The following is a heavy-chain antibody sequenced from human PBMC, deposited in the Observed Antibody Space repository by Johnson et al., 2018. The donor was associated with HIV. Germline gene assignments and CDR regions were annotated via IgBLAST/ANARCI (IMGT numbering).Heavy chain of an antibody. CDR2: ISYDGSNK. CDR3: TTDVGGGIAVAGTEAFDI. J-gene: IGHJ3*02. D-gene: IGHD6-19*01. V-gene: IGHV3-30-3*01. Sequence: QVQLVESGGGVVQPGTSLRLSCAASGFTFSSYAMHWVRQAPGKGLEWVAVISYDGSNKYYADSVKGRFTISRDNSKNTLYLQMNSLKTEDTAVYYCTTDVGGGIAVAGTEAFDIWGQGTMVTVSS. CDR1: GFTFSSYA.